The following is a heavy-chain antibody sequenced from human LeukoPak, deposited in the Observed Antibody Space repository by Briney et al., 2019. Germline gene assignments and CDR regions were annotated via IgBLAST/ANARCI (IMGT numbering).Heavy chain of an antibody. Sequence: GGSLRLSCAASGFTFSSYSMNWVRQAPGKGLEWVSSISSSSSYIYYADSVKGRFTISRDNAKNSLYLQMNSLRAEDTAVYYCARALTRIVVVGYYMDVWGKGTTVIVSS. D-gene: IGHD2-15*01. J-gene: IGHJ6*03. CDR3: ARALTRIVVVGYYMDV. CDR1: GFTFSSYS. V-gene: IGHV3-21*01. CDR2: ISSSSSYI.